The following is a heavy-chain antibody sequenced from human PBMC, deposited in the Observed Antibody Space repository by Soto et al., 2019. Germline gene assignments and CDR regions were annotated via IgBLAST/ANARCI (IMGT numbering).Heavy chain of an antibody. J-gene: IGHJ4*02. D-gene: IGHD5-12*01. CDR3: AREWLQLDWYFDY. Sequence: GGSVRLSCAASGFSFSNYPMHWVRQAPGKGLEWVAVISYDGGNKYYANSVKGRFTISRDNSKNTVYLQMNSLRAEDTAVYYCAREWLQLDWYFDYWGQGTLVTVSS. CDR2: ISYDGGNK. CDR1: GFSFSNYP. V-gene: IGHV3-30-3*01.